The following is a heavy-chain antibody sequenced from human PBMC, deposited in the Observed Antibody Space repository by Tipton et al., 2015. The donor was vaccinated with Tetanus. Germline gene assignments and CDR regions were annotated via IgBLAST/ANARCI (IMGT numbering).Heavy chain of an antibody. Sequence: QLVQSGAEVKKPGASVKVSCKASGFIFIAYYMYWVRRAPGQGLEWMGWINPNGGDTTYAQKFQGRVTMTSDTSISTVYLELSGLRSDDTAVYYCARDRGDYIYYGMDVWGQGTTVIVSS. CDR3: ARDRGDYIYYGMDV. V-gene: IGHV1-2*02. J-gene: IGHJ6*02. CDR1: GFIFIAYY. D-gene: IGHD3-22*01. CDR2: INPNGGDT.